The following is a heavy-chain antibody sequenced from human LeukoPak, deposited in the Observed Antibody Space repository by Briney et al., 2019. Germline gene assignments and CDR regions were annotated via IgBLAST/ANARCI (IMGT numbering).Heavy chain of an antibody. CDR2: MSHSGRT. Sequence: SETLSLTCTVSGDSISSSRNYWGWIRQPPGKELEWIGTMSHSGRTYYNPSLKSRVTISVDTSKSQFSLKLSSVTAADTAVYYCARDRHGGNFDYWGQGTLVTVSS. J-gene: IGHJ4*02. D-gene: IGHD4-23*01. CDR1: GDSISSSRNY. V-gene: IGHV4-39*02. CDR3: ARDRHGGNFDY.